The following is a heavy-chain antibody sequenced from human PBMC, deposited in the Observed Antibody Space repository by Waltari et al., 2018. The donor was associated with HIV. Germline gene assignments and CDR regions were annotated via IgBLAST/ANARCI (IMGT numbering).Heavy chain of an antibody. CDR1: GYTFSDYY. CDR3: ARSRRLPYNDHYYFGMDV. J-gene: IGHJ6*02. D-gene: IGHD3-10*01. Sequence: QVHLVESGPEVKKPGASVKVSCKASGYTFSDYYMHWVRQAPGQGLEWVGRINCNTGATDYAQKFQGGVTITRDTSITTVYKELSSLRSDDTALYYCARSRRLPYNDHYYFGMDVWGQGTTVTVSS. V-gene: IGHV1-2*06. CDR2: INCNTGAT.